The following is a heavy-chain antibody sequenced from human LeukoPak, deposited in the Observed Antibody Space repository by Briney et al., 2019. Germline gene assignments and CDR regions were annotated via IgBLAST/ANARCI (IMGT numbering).Heavy chain of an antibody. CDR3: ASYYMVRGVTDVNWFDP. CDR2: IYYSGST. CDR1: GGSISSSSYY. D-gene: IGHD3-10*01. J-gene: IGHJ5*02. V-gene: IGHV4-39*01. Sequence: PSETLSLTRSVSGGSISSSSYYWGWIRQPPGKGLEWIGSIYYSGSTYYNPSLKSRVTISVDTSKNQFSLKLSSVTAADTAVYYCASYYMVRGVTDVNWFDPWGQGTLVTVSS.